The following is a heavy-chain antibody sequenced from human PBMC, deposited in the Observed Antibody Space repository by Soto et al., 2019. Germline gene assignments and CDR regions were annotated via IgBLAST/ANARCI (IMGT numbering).Heavy chain of an antibody. CDR1: GFTFSSYA. CDR3: ARDYGGNSARRGYFQH. D-gene: IGHD4-17*01. CDR2: ISYDGSNK. V-gene: IGHV3-30*14. Sequence: QVQLVESGGGVVQPGRSLRLSCAASGFTFSSYAMHWVRQAPGKGLEWVAVISYDGSNKYYADSVKGRFTISRDKSKNTLYLQMNSLRAEDTAVYYCARDYGGNSARRGYFQHWGQGTLVTVSS. J-gene: IGHJ1*01.